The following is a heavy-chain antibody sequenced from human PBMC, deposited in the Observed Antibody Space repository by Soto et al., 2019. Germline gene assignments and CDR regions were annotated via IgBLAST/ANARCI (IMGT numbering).Heavy chain of an antibody. CDR2: ISYDGSNK. Sequence: QVQLVESGGGVVQPGRSLRLSCAASGFTFSSYGMHWVRQAPGKGLEWVAVISYDGSNKYYADSVKGRFTISRDNSKNTLYLQMNSLRAEDTAVYYCAKGSMGIAVAGRNYYYGMDVWGQGTTVTVSS. CDR3: AKGSMGIAVAGRNYYYGMDV. D-gene: IGHD6-19*01. V-gene: IGHV3-30*18. J-gene: IGHJ6*02. CDR1: GFTFSSYG.